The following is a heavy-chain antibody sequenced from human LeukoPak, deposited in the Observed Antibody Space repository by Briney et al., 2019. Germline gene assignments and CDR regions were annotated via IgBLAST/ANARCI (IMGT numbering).Heavy chain of an antibody. Sequence: GDSLRLSCTGSGFTFSDYAMAWVRQAPGKGLEWVSSIASNNDYRYSADSLRGRFTISRDNAKNSLYLQMNSLRAEDTAVYYCARDNGGGNSGSYSDYYYYMDVWGKGTTVTVSS. D-gene: IGHD1-26*01. CDR3: ARDNGGGNSGSYSDYYYYMDV. CDR2: IASNNDYR. CDR1: GFTFSDYA. V-gene: IGHV3-21*01. J-gene: IGHJ6*03.